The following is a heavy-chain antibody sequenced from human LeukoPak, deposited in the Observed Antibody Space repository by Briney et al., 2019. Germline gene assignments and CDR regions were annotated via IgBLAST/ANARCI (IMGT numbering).Heavy chain of an antibody. CDR3: VRDSSGYYQT. CDR1: GITFNRHA. CDR2: VFDSGTPS. V-gene: IGHV3-23*05. D-gene: IGHD3-22*01. Sequence: GGSLRLSCVASGITFNRHAMNWVRQAPGKGLEWVSSVFDSGTPSYYADSVKGRFTISRDNSKNTLYLQMNSLRAEYTAVYYCVRDSSGYYQTWGQGTLVTVSS. J-gene: IGHJ5*02.